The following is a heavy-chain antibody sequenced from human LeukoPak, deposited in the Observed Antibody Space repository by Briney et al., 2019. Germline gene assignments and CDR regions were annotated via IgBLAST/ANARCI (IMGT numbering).Heavy chain of an antibody. Sequence: GGSLRLSCAASGLTFSSYAMSWVRQAPGKGLEWVSGISGSGGSTYYADSVKGRFTISRDNSKNTLYLQMNSLRAEDTAVYYCARRAGAYSHPYDYWGQGTLVTVSS. J-gene: IGHJ4*02. V-gene: IGHV3-23*01. CDR2: ISGSGGST. CDR3: ARRAGAYSHPYDY. D-gene: IGHD4/OR15-4a*01. CDR1: GLTFSSYA.